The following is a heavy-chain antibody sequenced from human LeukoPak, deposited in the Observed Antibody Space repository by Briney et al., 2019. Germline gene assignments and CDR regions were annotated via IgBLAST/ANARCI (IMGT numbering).Heavy chain of an antibody. V-gene: IGHV3-33*01. D-gene: IGHD6-19*01. J-gene: IGHJ4*02. CDR2: IRYDGSNK. CDR3: ARVKANRSGWYYFDY. Sequence: GRSLRLSCAASGFTFSSYGMHWVRQAPGKGLEWVAFIRYDGSNKYYADSVKGRFTISRDNSKNTLYLQMNSLRAEDTAVYYCARVKANRSGWYYFDYWGQGTLVTVSS. CDR1: GFTFSSYG.